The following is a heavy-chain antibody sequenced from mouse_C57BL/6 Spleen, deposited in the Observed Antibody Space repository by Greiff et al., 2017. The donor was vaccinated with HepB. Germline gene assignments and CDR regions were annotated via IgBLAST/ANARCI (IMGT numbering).Heavy chain of an antibody. D-gene: IGHD1-1*01. CDR3: ARKGTTVVADAMDY. J-gene: IGHJ4*01. CDR1: GYTFTSYW. Sequence: QVQLKQPGAELVKPGASVKLSCKASGYTFTSYWMHWVKQRPGQGLEWIGMIHPNSGSTNYNEKFKSKATLTVDKSSSTAYMQLSSLTSEDSAVYYCARKGTTVVADAMDYWGQGTSVTVSS. V-gene: IGHV1-64*01. CDR2: IHPNSGST.